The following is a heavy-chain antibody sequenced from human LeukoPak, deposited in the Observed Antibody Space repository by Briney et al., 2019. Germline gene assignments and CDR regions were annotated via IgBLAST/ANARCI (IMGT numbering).Heavy chain of an antibody. CDR2: IYNGGTT. D-gene: IGHD4-11*01. CDR3: ARGQHRWDYSHNLMSF. J-gene: IGHJ3*01. CDR1: GITFSSYS. V-gene: IGHV3-66*02. Sequence: GGSLRLSCVASGITFSSYSMSWVRQAPGEGLEWVSIIYNGGTTNYADSVKGRFTISRDNSKNTLHLLMNSLRADDTAVYYCARGQHRWDYSHNLMSFWGQGALVTVSS.